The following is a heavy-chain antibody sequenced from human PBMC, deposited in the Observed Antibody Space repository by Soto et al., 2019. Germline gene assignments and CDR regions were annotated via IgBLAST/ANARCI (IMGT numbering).Heavy chain of an antibody. CDR3: ARQARDGYNPGHFQH. D-gene: IGHD5-12*01. J-gene: IGHJ1*01. CDR1: GGSISSSSYY. Sequence: QLQLQESGPGLVKPSETLSLTCTVSGGSISSSSYYWGWIRQPPGKGLAWIGSIYYSGSTYYNPSLKSRVTISVDTSKNQFSLKLSSVTAADTAVYYCARQARDGYNPGHFQHWGQGTLVTVSS. CDR2: IYYSGST. V-gene: IGHV4-39*01.